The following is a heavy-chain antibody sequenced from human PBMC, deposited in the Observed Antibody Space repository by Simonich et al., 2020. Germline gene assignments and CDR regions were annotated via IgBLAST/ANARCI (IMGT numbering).Heavy chain of an antibody. Sequence: EVQLVESGGGLVQPGGSLRLSCTASGFTFSSYWMSWGRQAPGKGLEGVANIKQDGSEKYYVDSVKGRLTISRDNAKNSLYLQMNSLRAEDTAVYYCARDGLGTAYYYYMDVWGKGTTVTVSS. CDR1: GFTFSSYW. CDR3: ARDGLGTAYYYYMDV. J-gene: IGHJ6*03. V-gene: IGHV3-7*01. D-gene: IGHD7-27*01. CDR2: IKQDGSEK.